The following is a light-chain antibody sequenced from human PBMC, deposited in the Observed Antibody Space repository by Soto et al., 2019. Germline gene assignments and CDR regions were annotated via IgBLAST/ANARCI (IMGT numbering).Light chain of an antibody. CDR2: NAS. CDR1: LGISRG. J-gene: IGKJ5*01. V-gene: IGKV1-12*01. CDR3: QQAKSLSIT. Sequence: DIQMTESPSSMSASILDIFISDCLASLGISRGFAWYQQQPGTAPKLLIYNASTSQSGVPSRFSGSGSGTDFPLNISDLPAEDFGTYYCQQAKSLSITFGQGIRLENK.